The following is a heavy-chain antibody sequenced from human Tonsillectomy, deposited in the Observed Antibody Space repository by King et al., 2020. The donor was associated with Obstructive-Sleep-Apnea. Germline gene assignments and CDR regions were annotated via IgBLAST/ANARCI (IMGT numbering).Heavy chain of an antibody. J-gene: IGHJ4*02. D-gene: IGHD5-24*01. CDR3: AKVVGDGYNTPLYFDY. CDR1: GFTFDDYA. Sequence: VQLVESGGGLVQPGRSLRLSCAASGFTFDDYAMHWVRQAPGKGLEWVSGISWNSGSIGYADSVKDRFTISRDNAKNSLYLQMNSLRAEDTALYYCAKVVGDGYNTPLYFDYWGQGTLVTVSS. CDR2: ISWNSGSI. V-gene: IGHV3-9*01.